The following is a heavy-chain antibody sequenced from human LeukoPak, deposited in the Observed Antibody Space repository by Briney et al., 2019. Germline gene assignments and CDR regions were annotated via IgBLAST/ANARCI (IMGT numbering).Heavy chain of an antibody. V-gene: IGHV3-23*01. CDR3: ASRPSYYYDSSGSLDY. D-gene: IGHD3-22*01. J-gene: IGHJ4*02. CDR2: ISPGGPT. Sequence: PGGSLRLSCAGSGFPFSSHGMNWVRQAPGKGLEWVSGISPGGPTYYADSVKGRFTISRDDSKNTLYLQMKNLRADDTAVYYCASRPSYYYDSSGSLDYWGQGTLVTVSS. CDR1: GFPFSSHG.